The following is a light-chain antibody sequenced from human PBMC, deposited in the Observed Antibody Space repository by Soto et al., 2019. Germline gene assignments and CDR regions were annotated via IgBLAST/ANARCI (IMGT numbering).Light chain of an antibody. CDR2: GNN. CDR1: SSNIGAGYD. J-gene: IGLJ2*01. CDR3: QSYDTSLSDSI. V-gene: IGLV1-40*01. Sequence: QSVLTQPPSVSGAPGQRVTISCTGSSSNIGAGYDVHWYQQLPGTAPKLLIYGNNNRPSGVPDRFSGSKSGTSASLAITGLQAEDEADYYCQSYDTSLSDSIFGGGTKLTV.